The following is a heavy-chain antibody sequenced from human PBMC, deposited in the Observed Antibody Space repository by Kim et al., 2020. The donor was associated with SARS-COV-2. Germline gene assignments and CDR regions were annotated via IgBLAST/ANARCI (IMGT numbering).Heavy chain of an antibody. CDR1: GFAFGDYA. Sequence: GGSLRLSCTASGFAFGDYAFHWVRHAPGKGLEWVSLIGGDGDIDLYADSVRGRFTVSRDNSKASLYPQMNSLRTEDTALYYCANDIDYDPPNFMDVGGKGTTVRVSS. J-gene: IGHJ6*03. CDR2: IGGDGDID. V-gene: IGHV3-43*02. D-gene: IGHD4-17*01. CDR3: ANDIDYDPPNFMDV.